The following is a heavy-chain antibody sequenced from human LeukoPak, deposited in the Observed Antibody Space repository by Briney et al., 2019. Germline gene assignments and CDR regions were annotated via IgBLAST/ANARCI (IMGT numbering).Heavy chain of an antibody. CDR2: ISAYNGNT. Sequence: EASVKVSCKASGYTFTSYGISWVRQAPGQGLEWMGWISAYNGNTNYAQKLQGRVTMTTDTSTSTAYMELRSLRSDDTAVYYCARDEGDCGDYASNWFDPWGQGTLVTVSS. CDR1: GYTFTSYG. D-gene: IGHD4-17*01. V-gene: IGHV1-18*01. J-gene: IGHJ5*02. CDR3: ARDEGDCGDYASNWFDP.